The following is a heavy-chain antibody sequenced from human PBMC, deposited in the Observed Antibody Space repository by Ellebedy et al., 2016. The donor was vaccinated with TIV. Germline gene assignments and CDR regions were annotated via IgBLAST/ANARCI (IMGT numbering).Heavy chain of an antibody. V-gene: IGHV1-18*01. D-gene: IGHD2-2*01. CDR1: GYTFTSYG. J-gene: IGHJ1*01. CDR3: ARVQGYCSSATCSAEYFRH. Sequence: ASVKVSCXASGYTFTSYGISWVRQAPGQGLEWMGWISAYNGNTNYAQKLQGRVTLTRDTSTSTVYMELNSLRSEDTAVYYCARVQGYCSSATCSAEYFRHWGQGTLVTVSS. CDR2: ISAYNGNT.